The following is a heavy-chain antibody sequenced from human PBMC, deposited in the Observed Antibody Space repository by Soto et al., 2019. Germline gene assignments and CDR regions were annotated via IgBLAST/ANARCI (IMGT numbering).Heavy chain of an antibody. Sequence: VQLVESGGGVVQPGRSLRLSCAASGFTFSSYSMNWVRQAPGKGLEWVSSISSSSSYIYYADSVKGRFTISRDNAKNSLYLQMNSLRAEDTAVYYCARVPEIQGYCSSTSGPPHYYYYDGMDVW. D-gene: IGHD2-2*01. CDR1: GFTFSSYS. CDR2: ISSSSSYI. CDR3: ARVPEIQGYCSSTSGPPHYYYYDGMDV. V-gene: IGHV3-21*01. J-gene: IGHJ6*01.